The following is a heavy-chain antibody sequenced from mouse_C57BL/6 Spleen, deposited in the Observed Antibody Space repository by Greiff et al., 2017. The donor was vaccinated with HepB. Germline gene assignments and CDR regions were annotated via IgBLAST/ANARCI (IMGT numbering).Heavy chain of an antibody. CDR2: ISDGGSYT. Sequence: DVMLVESGGGLVKPGGSLKLSCAASGFTFSSYAMSWVRQTPEKRLEWVATISDGGSYTSYPDNVKGRFNISRDNAKNNLYLQMSHLKSEDTAMYYCERDKGSYGSSYFDYWGQGTTLTVSS. CDR3: ERDKGSYGSSYFDY. D-gene: IGHD1-1*01. V-gene: IGHV5-4*01. J-gene: IGHJ2*01. CDR1: GFTFSSYA.